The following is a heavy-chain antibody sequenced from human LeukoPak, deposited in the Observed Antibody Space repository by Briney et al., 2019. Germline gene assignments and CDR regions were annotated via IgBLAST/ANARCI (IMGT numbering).Heavy chain of an antibody. Sequence: PSETLSLTCAVYGGSFSGYYWSWIRQPPGKGLEWIGEINHSGSTNYNPSLKSRVTISVDTSKNQFSLKLSSVTAADTAVYYCARGRYYGSGSYYRRRPWHFDYWGQGTLVTVSS. CDR1: GGSFSGYY. V-gene: IGHV4-34*01. CDR3: ARGRYYGSGSYYRRRPWHFDY. J-gene: IGHJ4*02. D-gene: IGHD3-10*01. CDR2: INHSGST.